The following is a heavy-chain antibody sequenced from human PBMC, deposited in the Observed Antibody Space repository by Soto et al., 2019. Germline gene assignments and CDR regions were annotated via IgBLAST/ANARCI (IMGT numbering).Heavy chain of an antibody. Sequence: PSETLSLTCTVSGGAISSSSYYWGWIRQPPGKGLEWIGSIYYSGSTYYNPSLKTRVTISVDTSKNQVSLRLTSVTAADTAVYYCARVGGVAARTFDYWGQGTVVTVSS. J-gene: IGHJ4*02. D-gene: IGHD2-15*01. CDR3: ARVGGVAARTFDY. CDR2: IYYSGST. CDR1: GGAISSSSYY. V-gene: IGHV4-39*07.